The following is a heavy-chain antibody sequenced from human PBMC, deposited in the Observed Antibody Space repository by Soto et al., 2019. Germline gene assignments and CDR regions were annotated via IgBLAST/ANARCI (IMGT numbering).Heavy chain of an antibody. CDR2: MDYSGTT. CDR3: ARAHYGDYGYGMDV. D-gene: IGHD4-17*01. V-gene: IGHV4-39*07. Sequence: ETLSLPCTVSGVSISASSYYWGWIRQPPGKGLEWIGSMDYSGTTYYNPSLKSRVTVSVDRSKNQFSLKLSSVTAADTAVYYCARAHYGDYGYGMDVWGQGTTVTVSS. J-gene: IGHJ6*02. CDR1: GVSISASSYY.